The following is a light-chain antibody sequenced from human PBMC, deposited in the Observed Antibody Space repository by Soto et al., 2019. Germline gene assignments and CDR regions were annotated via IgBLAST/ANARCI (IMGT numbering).Light chain of an antibody. CDR2: GAS. Sequence: EVVMTQSPATLCVSPGERVTLSCRASQAVGYNLAWYQHKPGQAPRLLIYGASTRVTGIPTRFSGSGSGTEFTLTISSLQSEDFAIYYCQQSYTFGQGTKLEIK. CDR3: QQSYT. CDR1: QAVGYN. J-gene: IGKJ2*01. V-gene: IGKV3-15*01.